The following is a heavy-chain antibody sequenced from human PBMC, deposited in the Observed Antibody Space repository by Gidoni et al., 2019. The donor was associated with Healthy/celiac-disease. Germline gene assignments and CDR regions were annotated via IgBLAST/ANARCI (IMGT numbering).Heavy chain of an antibody. CDR3: ARVPEITIFGVVPNWFDP. Sequence: QVQLQESGPGLVKPSQTLSLTCTVSGGSISSGGYYWSWIRQHPGKGLEWIGYIYYSGSTYYNPSLKSRVTISVDTSKNQFSLKLSSVTAADTAVYYCARVPEITIFGVVPNWFDPWGQGTLVTVSS. CDR1: GGSISSGGYY. V-gene: IGHV4-31*03. J-gene: IGHJ5*02. D-gene: IGHD3-3*01. CDR2: IYYSGST.